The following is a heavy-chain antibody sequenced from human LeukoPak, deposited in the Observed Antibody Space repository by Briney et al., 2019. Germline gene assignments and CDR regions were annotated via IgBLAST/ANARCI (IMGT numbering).Heavy chain of an antibody. J-gene: IGHJ4*02. CDR3: AKDGSSGPAFVSIDN. Sequence: SLRLSCAASGFTFDDYAKRWVRHIPGQGLEWVSRISWNSGSINYAYPVQGRFTISRDNARNSLYLQMNSLRAEDTALYYCAKDGSSGPAFVSIDNWGQGTLVTVSS. CDR2: ISWNSGSI. V-gene: IGHV3-9*01. D-gene: IGHD6-19*01. CDR1: GFTFDDYA.